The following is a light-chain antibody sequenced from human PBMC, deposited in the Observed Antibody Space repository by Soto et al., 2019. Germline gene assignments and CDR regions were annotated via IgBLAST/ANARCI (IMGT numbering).Light chain of an antibody. Sequence: EIVLTQSPGTLSLSPGERATLSCRASQSVSNNYLAWYQQKRGQAPRLLIYNTFTRATGIPARFSGSGSGTDFTLTISSLEPEDFAVYYCQQRSNWPPTFGGGTKVDIK. CDR2: NTF. CDR1: QSVSNNY. J-gene: IGKJ4*01. V-gene: IGKV3-11*01. CDR3: QQRSNWPPT.